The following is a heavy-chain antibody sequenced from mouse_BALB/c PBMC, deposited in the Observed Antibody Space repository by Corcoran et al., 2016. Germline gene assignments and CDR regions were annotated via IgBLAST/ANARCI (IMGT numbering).Heavy chain of an antibody. J-gene: IGHJ4*01. CDR2: INTYTGEP. V-gene: IGHV9-3-1*01. Sequence: QIQLVQSGPELKKPGETVKISCKASGYTFTNNGMNWVKQAPGKGLKWMGWINTYTGEPTYADDFKGRFAFSLETSASTAYLQINNLKNEDTATYCWAREPYAMDCWGQGTSVTFSS. CDR3: AREPYAMDC. CDR1: GYTFTNNG.